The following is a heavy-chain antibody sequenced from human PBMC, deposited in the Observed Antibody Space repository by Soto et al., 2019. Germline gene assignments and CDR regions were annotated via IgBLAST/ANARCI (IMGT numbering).Heavy chain of an antibody. J-gene: IGHJ6*02. CDR2: IYYSGST. D-gene: IGHD3-3*01. CDR3: ARVRAPGIFGVVIIYGMDV. CDR1: GGSISSCGYY. Sequence: PSETLSLTCTVSGGSISSCGYYWSWIRQHPGKGLEWIGYIYYSGSTYYNPSLKSRVTISVDTSKNQFSLKLSSVTAADTAVYYCARVRAPGIFGVVIIYGMDVWGQGTTVTVSS. V-gene: IGHV4-31*03.